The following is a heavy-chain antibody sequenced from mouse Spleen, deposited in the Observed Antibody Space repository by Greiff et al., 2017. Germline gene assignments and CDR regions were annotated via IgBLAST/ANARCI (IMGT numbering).Heavy chain of an antibody. Sequence: VQGVESDAELVKPGASVKISCKVSGYTFTDHTIHWMKQRPEQGLEWIGYIYPRDGSTKYNEKFKGKATLTADKSSSTAYMQLNSLTSEDSAVYFCARPHRYDDALFAYWGQGTLVTVSA. V-gene: IGHV1-78*01. CDR3: ARPHRYDDALFAY. D-gene: IGHD2-14*01. CDR2: IYPRDGST. J-gene: IGHJ3*01. CDR1: GYTFTDHT.